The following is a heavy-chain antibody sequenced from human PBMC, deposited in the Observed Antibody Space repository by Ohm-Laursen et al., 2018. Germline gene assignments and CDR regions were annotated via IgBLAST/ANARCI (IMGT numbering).Heavy chain of an antibody. J-gene: IGHJ4*02. CDR1: GFTFSSYA. V-gene: IGHV3-23*01. Sequence: GSLRLSCSASGFTFSSYAMSWVRQAPGKGLEWVLGISGSGDNTYYTDSVKGRFTISRDNSKNTLYLQMNSLRADDTAVYYCAKLMGWSTDYWGQGTLVTVSS. CDR3: AKLMGWSTDY. CDR2: ISGSGDNT.